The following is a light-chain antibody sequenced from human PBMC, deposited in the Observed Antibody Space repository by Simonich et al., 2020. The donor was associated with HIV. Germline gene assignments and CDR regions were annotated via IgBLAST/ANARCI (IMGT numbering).Light chain of an antibody. CDR3: AAWDDSLSGPV. CDR1: SSDIGGYNH. V-gene: IGLV2-11*01. Sequence: HSALTQPRSVSGSPGQSVAISCTGGSSDIGGYNHVSWYQQYPGKAPKLLVYDVNERPSGVPDRFSGSKSGTSASLAISGLRSEDEADYYCAAWDDSLSGPVFGGGTKLTVL. J-gene: IGLJ3*02. CDR2: DVN.